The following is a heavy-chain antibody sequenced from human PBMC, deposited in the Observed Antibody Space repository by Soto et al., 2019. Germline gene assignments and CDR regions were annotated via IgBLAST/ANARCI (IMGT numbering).Heavy chain of an antibody. CDR3: ARRGDRIEAVGLSTGFDP. CDR2: ISYSGNT. CDR1: GGSISSSSYY. Sequence: SETLSLTCSVSGGSISSSSYYWGWIRQPPGKGLEWIGSISYSGNTYYSPSLKSRVTISVDTSKNQLSLELSSVTATDTAVYFCARRGDRIEAVGLSTGFDPWGQGTLVTVSS. V-gene: IGHV4-39*01. J-gene: IGHJ5*02. D-gene: IGHD6-13*01.